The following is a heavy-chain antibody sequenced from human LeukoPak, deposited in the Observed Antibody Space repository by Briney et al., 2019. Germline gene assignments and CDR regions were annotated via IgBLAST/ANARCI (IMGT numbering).Heavy chain of an antibody. D-gene: IGHD6-13*01. Sequence: SETLSLTCTVSGGSISSYYWSWIRQPAGKGLEWIGRIYTSGSTNYNPSLKGRVTMSVDTSKNQFSLKLSSVTAADTAVYYCARDDSSSWYGHFDYWGQGTLVTVSS. CDR2: IYTSGST. V-gene: IGHV4-4*07. J-gene: IGHJ4*02. CDR1: GGSISSYY. CDR3: ARDDSSSWYGHFDY.